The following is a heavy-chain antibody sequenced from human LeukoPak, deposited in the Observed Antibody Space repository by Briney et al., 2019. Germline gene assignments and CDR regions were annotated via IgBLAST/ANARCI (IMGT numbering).Heavy chain of an antibody. CDR3: ARDLAVAGIDFDY. CDR1: GFPFSSHW. V-gene: IGHV3-7*01. J-gene: IGHJ4*02. CDR2: INSDGSEK. Sequence: GGSLRLSCAASGFPFSSHWLSWFRQSPGRGLEWVAHINSDGSEKNYVDSVKGRFTISRDNARNSQFLHMNSLRAEDTAVYYCARDLAVAGIDFDYWGQGTLVTVSS. D-gene: IGHD6-19*01.